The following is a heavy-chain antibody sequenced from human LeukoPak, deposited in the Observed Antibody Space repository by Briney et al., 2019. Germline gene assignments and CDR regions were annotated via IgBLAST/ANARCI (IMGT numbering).Heavy chain of an antibody. Sequence: GGSLRLSCAASGFTFSSYAMSWVRQAPGKGREWVSAISGSGGSTYYADSVKGRFTISRDNSKNALYLQMNSLRAEDTAVYYCAKDLGCSSTSCYPDYWGQGTLVTVSS. CDR1: GFTFSSYA. CDR3: AKDLGCSSTSCYPDY. V-gene: IGHV3-23*01. D-gene: IGHD2-2*01. J-gene: IGHJ4*02. CDR2: ISGSGGST.